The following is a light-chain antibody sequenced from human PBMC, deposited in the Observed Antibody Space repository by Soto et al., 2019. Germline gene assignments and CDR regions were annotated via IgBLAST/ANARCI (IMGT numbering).Light chain of an antibody. J-gene: IGKJ2*01. CDR1: QTISRH. Sequence: EIVLTQSPATLSLSPGETATLSCRASQTISRHLAWYQRKPGQAPRLLIYDISYRDTGVPARFSGSGSGTDFTLTISSLEPEESAVYYCQQRIWPRITFRQGTRLEIK. CDR2: DIS. CDR3: QQRIWPRIT. V-gene: IGKV3-11*01.